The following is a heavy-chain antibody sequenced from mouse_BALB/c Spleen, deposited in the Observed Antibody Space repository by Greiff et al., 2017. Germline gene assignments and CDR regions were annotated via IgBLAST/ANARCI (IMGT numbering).Heavy chain of an antibody. CDR3: ARGPPYYGSRYAMDY. CDR1: GFTFSDFY. J-gene: IGHJ4*01. D-gene: IGHD1-1*01. Sequence: EVHLVESGGGLVQPGGSLRLSCATSGFTFSDFYMEWVRQPPGKRLEWIAASRNKANDYTTEYSASVKGRFIVSRDTSQSILYLQMNALRAEDTAIYYCARGPPYYGSRYAMDYWGQGTSVTVSS. V-gene: IGHV7-1*02. CDR2: SRNKANDYTT.